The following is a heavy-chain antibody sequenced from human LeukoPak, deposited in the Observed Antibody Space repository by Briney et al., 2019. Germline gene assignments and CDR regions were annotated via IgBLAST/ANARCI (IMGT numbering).Heavy chain of an antibody. D-gene: IGHD1-26*01. J-gene: IGHJ4*02. CDR1: GFTFSTYA. CDR3: AEVGASSGLDN. CDR2: ISSNGGAT. V-gene: IGHV3-64D*09. Sequence: RGSLRLSCSASGFTFSTYAMHWVRQAPGKGLEYVSAISSNGGATYYADSVRGRFTISRDNSKKMLYLQMSSLTTEDTAVYYCAEVGASSGLDNWGQGTLVHVSS.